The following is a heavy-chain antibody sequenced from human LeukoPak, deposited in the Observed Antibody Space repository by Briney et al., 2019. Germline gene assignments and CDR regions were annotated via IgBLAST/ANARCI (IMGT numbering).Heavy chain of an antibody. J-gene: IGHJ4*02. Sequence: PGGSLRLSCAASGFTVSSNYMSWVRQAPGKGLEWVGRIKSKTDGGTTDYAAPVKGRFTISRDDSKNTLYLQMNSLKTEDTAVYYCTTDSTNYDFWSGYSRKFDYWGQGTLVTVSS. CDR1: GFTVSSNY. CDR3: TTDSTNYDFWSGYSRKFDY. V-gene: IGHV3-15*01. CDR2: IKSKTDGGTT. D-gene: IGHD3-3*01.